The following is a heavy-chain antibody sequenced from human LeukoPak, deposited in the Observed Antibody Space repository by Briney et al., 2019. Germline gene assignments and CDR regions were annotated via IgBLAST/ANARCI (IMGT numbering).Heavy chain of an antibody. CDR3: ARVRGSSGSYEYYHYMDV. CDR1: GGSISSYY. J-gene: IGHJ6*03. CDR2: IYTSGST. D-gene: IGHD1-26*01. Sequence: SETLSLTCTVSGGSISSYYWSWIRQPAGKGLEWIGRIYTSGSTNYNPSLKSRVTMSVDTSKKQFSLKLSPVTAADTAVYYCARVRGSSGSYEYYHYMDVWGKGTTVTISS. V-gene: IGHV4-4*07.